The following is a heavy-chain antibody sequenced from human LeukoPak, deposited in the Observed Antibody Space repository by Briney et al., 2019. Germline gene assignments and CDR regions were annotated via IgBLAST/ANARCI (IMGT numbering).Heavy chain of an antibody. CDR2: MYYTGNT. CDR3: ARLHNGSARPY. V-gene: IGHV4-31*03. CDR1: GDFISSVGYY. J-gene: IGHJ4*02. Sequence: PSQTLSLTCTVSGDFISSVGYYWTWVRQLPGKGLEWIGYMYYTGNTYNNPSLKSRITISRDTSRNQFSLQLTSVTAADTAVYYCARLHNGSARPYWGQGTLVAVSS. D-gene: IGHD3-10*01.